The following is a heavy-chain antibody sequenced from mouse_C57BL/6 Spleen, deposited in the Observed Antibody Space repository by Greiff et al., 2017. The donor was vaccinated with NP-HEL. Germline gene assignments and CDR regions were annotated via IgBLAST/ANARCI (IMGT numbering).Heavy chain of an antibody. Sequence: EVKLMESGGGLVQPGESLKLSCESNEYEFPSHDMSWVRKTPEQRLELVAAINSDGGSTYYPDTMERRFILSRDNTKKTLYLQMSSLRSEDTAVDYCARRPYGSSYWYFDVWGTGTTVTVSS. J-gene: IGHJ1*03. D-gene: IGHD1-1*01. CDR2: INSDGGST. CDR3: ARRPYGSSYWYFDV. CDR1: EYEFPSHD. V-gene: IGHV5-2*03.